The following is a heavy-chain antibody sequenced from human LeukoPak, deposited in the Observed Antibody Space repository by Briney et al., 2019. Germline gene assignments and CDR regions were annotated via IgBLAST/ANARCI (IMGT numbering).Heavy chain of an antibody. V-gene: IGHV3-64*01. CDR1: GFTFSSYA. J-gene: IGHJ6*03. CDR2: ISSNGGST. Sequence: TGGSLRLSCAASGFTFSSYAMHWVRQAPGKGLEYVSAISSNGGSTYYANSVKGRFTISRDNSKNTLYLQMGSLRAEDMAVYYCASTPARYYYMDVWGKGTTVTVSS. CDR3: ASTPARYYYMDV. D-gene: IGHD2-15*01.